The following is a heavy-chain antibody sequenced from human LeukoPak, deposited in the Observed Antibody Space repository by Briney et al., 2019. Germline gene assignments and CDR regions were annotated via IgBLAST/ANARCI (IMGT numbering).Heavy chain of an antibody. CDR1: GFTVSSKY. CDR3: APLAANIFDY. D-gene: IGHD6-25*01. Sequence: TGGSLRLSCAASGFTVSSKYMSWVRQAPGKGLEWVSLIYSGGNTYYADSVKGRFTISRDNSKNTLYLQMNSLRVEDTAVYYCAPLAANIFDYWGQGTLVTASS. CDR2: IYSGGNT. J-gene: IGHJ4*02. V-gene: IGHV3-53*01.